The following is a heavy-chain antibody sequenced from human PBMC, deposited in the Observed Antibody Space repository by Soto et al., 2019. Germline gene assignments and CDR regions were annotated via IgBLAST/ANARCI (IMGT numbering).Heavy chain of an antibody. D-gene: IGHD3-3*01. J-gene: IGHJ6*02. CDR3: ARDRALRFLEWSDHYYYYGMDV. V-gene: IGHV1-69*13. CDR2: IIPIFGTA. Sequence: ASVKVSCKASGYTFTGYYMHWVRQATGQGLEWMGGIIPIFGTASYAQKFQGRVTITADESTSTAYMELSSLRSEDTAVYYCARDRALRFLEWSDHYYYYGMDVWGQGTTVTVSS. CDR1: GYTFTGYY.